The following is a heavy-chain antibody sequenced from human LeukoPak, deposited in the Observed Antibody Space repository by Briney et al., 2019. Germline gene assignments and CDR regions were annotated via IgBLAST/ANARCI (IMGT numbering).Heavy chain of an antibody. CDR1: GGTFSSYA. CDR2: IIPIFGTA. D-gene: IGHD3-3*01. V-gene: IGHV1-69*05. CDR3: ASDDRFFWFDP. J-gene: IGHJ5*02. Sequence: GASVKVSCKASGGTFSSYAISWVRQAPRQGLEWMGRIIPIFGTANYAQKFQGRVTITTDESTSTAYMELSSLRSEDTSVYYCASDDRFFWFDPWGQGTLVTVSS.